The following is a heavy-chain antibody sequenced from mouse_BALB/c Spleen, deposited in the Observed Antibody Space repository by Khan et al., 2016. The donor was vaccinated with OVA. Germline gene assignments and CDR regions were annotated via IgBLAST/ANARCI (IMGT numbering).Heavy chain of an antibody. CDR3: ARNREPDYFDY. Sequence: QVQLKESGPGLVAPSQSLSITCTVSGFSLTSHGVHWVRQPQGKGLEWLGVIWAGGSTNYNSAIMSSLSISKDSSKSQVFLKMNSLQTYDTAMYYCARNREPDYFDYWGQGTTLTVSS. CDR2: IWAGGST. J-gene: IGHJ2*01. CDR1: GFSLTSHG. V-gene: IGHV2-9*02.